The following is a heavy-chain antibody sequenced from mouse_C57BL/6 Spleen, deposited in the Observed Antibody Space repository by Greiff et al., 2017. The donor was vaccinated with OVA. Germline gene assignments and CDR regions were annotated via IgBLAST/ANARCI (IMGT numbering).Heavy chain of an antibody. D-gene: IGHD1-1*01. CDR3: TREDGSSYRYFDV. J-gene: IGHJ1*03. CDR2: IRNKANNHAT. CDR1: GFTFSDAW. V-gene: IGHV6-6*01. Sequence: EVKLLESGGGLVQPGGSMKLSCAASGFTFSDAWMDWVRQSPEKGLEWVAEIRNKANNHATYYAESVKGRFTISRDDSKSSVYLQMNSLRAEDTGIYYCTREDGSSYRYFDVWGTGTTVTVSS.